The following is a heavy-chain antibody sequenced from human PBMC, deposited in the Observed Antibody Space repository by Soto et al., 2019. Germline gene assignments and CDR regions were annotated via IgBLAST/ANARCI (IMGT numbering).Heavy chain of an antibody. CDR3: ARMGLHLGELSRNWFDP. V-gene: IGHV4-31*03. Sequence: QVQLQESGPGLVKPSQTLSLSCSISGGSITSANYYWTWIRLFPGKGLEWIAYIYSSGTTHYNPSLKGRATISLDTSNNPFSLEVKSATAADTAVYYCARMGLHLGELSRNWFDPWGQGSLVTVSS. CDR1: GGSITSANYY. CDR2: IYSSGTT. J-gene: IGHJ5*02. D-gene: IGHD3-16*02.